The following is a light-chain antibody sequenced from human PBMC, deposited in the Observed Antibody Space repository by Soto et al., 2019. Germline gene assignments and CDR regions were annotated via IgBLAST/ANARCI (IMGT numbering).Light chain of an antibody. V-gene: IGKV1-13*02. Sequence: AIQLTQSPSSLSASVVDRVTITCLASQGISSALAWYQQKPGKAPKLLIYDASSLESGVPSRFSGSGSETDFTLTISSLQPGDFATYYCQQYNSFSLTFGGGTKVDIK. CDR2: DAS. J-gene: IGKJ4*01. CDR1: QGISSA. CDR3: QQYNSFSLT.